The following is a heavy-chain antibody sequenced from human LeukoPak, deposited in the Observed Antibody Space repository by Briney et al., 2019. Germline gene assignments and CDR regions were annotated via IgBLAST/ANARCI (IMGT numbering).Heavy chain of an antibody. CDR1: GGSISSSSYY. J-gene: IGHJ4*02. Sequence: SETLSLTCTVSGGSISSSSYYWGWIRQPPGKGLEWIGSIYYSGSTYYNPSLKSRVTISVDTSKNHFSLKLSSVTAADTAVYYCARVQRGYFDYWRQGTLVTVSS. CDR3: ARVQRGYFDY. D-gene: IGHD6-25*01. CDR2: IYYSGST. V-gene: IGHV4-39*07.